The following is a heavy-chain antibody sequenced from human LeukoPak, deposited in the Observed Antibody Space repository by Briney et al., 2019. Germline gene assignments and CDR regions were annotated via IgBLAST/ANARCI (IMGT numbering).Heavy chain of an antibody. Sequence: GERPKTSCKGSEYTCTRYWNRVLLQMPGKGLEWMGIIYPGDSDTRYSPSFQGQVTISADKSIGTAYLQWSSLKASDTAMYYCARPYEGGWGQGTLVTVSS. CDR3: ARPYEGG. CDR2: IYPGDSDT. J-gene: IGHJ4*02. CDR1: EYTCTRYW. D-gene: IGHD3-16*01. V-gene: IGHV5-51*01.